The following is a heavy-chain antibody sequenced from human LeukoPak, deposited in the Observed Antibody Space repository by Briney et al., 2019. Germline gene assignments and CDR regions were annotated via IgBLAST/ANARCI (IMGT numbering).Heavy chain of an antibody. V-gene: IGHV3-23*01. D-gene: IGHD3-22*01. CDR2: ISGSGGST. J-gene: IGHJ1*01. Sequence: GGSLRLSCAASGFTFSSYAMSWVRQAPGKGLEWVSAISGSGGSTYYAGSVKGRFTISRDNSKNTLYLQMNSLRAEDTAVYYCAKYYYDSSGYYYPPFFQHWGQGTLVTVSS. CDR3: AKYYYDSSGYYYPPFFQH. CDR1: GFTFSSYA.